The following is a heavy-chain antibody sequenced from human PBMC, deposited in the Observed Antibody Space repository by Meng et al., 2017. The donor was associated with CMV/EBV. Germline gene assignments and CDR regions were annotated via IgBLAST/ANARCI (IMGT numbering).Heavy chain of an antibody. CDR3: AREMRATGYYYYGMDV. J-gene: IGHJ6*02. CDR2: IKQDGSEK. CDR1: GFTFDNYA. V-gene: IGHV3-7*01. D-gene: IGHD5-12*01. Sequence: GESLKISCAASGFTFDNYAMHWVRQAPGKGLEWVANIKQDGSEKYYVDSVKGRFTISRDNAKNSLYLQMNSLRAEDTAVYYCAREMRATGYYYYGMDVWGQGTTVTVSS.